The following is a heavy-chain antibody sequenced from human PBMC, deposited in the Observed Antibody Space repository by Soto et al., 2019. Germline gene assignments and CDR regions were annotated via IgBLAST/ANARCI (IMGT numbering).Heavy chain of an antibody. CDR1: GGSISSGGYY. CDR3: ARDRYSAPDYGMDV. CDR2: IYYSGST. V-gene: IGHV4-31*03. J-gene: IGHJ6*02. D-gene: IGHD1-1*01. Sequence: PSETLSLTCTVSGGSISSGGYYWSWIRQHPGKGLEWIGYIYYSGSTYYNPSLKSRVTISVDTSKNQFSLKLSSVTAADTAAYYGARDRYSAPDYGMDVWGQGTTVTVSS.